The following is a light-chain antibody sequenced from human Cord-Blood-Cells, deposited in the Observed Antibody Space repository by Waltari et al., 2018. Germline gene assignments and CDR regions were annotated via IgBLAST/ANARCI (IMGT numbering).Light chain of an antibody. V-gene: IGKV2-28*01. CDR1: QSLLHSNGYNY. CDR2: LCS. CDR3: MQALQTPLT. J-gene: IGKJ3*01. Sequence: DIVMTQSPLSLPVTPGEPASISCRSSQSLLHSNGYNYLDWYLQKPGQSPQLLIYLCSNRASGVPDRFSGSGSGTDFTLKISRVGAEDVGVYYCMQALQTPLTFGPGTKVDIK.